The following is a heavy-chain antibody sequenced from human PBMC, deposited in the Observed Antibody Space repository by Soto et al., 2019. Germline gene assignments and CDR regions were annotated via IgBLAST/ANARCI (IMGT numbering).Heavy chain of an antibody. J-gene: IGHJ3*01. CDR3: ARKGVVATWGGFDAFDF. D-gene: IGHD2-21*01. V-gene: IGHV5-51*01. Sequence: GESLKISCKGSGYSFTSYWIGWVRQMPGKGLEWMGIIYPGDSDTRYSPYFQGQVTVSADKSISTAYLQWSSLKASDTAMYYCARKGVVATWGGFDAFDFWGQGTMVTVSS. CDR2: IYPGDSDT. CDR1: GYSFTSYW.